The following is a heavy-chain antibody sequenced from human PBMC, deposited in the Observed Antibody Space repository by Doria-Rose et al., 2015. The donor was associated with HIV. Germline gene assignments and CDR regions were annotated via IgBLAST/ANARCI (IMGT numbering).Heavy chain of an antibody. J-gene: IGHJ6*02. Sequence: VYGGSFSDFYWTWIRQPPGKGLEWIGEINHTGSTNFNPSLKSRVTISIDTSKSQFALKLSSVTAADTAVYYCARGRKFGYYYYYGVDVWGQGTTVTVSS. D-gene: IGHD3-16*01. CDR2: INHTGST. CDR1: GGSFSDFY. CDR3: ARGRKFGYYYYYGVDV. V-gene: IGHV4-34*01.